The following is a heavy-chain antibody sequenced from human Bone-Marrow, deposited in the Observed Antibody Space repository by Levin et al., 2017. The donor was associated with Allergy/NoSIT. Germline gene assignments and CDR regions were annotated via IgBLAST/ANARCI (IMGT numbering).Heavy chain of an antibody. CDR1: GYTFTSYG. CDR2: ISAYNGNT. J-gene: IGHJ6*02. CDR3: ASRRDFGVDGDYYYYGMDV. D-gene: IGHD3-3*01. V-gene: IGHV1-18*01. Sequence: ASVKVSCKASGYTFTSYGISWVRQAPGQGLEWMGWISAYNGNTNYAQKLQGRVTMTTDTSTSTAYMELRSLRSDDTAVYYCASRRDFGVDGDYYYYGMDVWGQGTTVTVSS.